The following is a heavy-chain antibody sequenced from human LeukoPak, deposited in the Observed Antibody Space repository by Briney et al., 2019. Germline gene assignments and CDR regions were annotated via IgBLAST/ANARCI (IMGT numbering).Heavy chain of an antibody. J-gene: IGHJ4*02. V-gene: IGHV1-69*13. D-gene: IGHD3-10*01. Sequence: ASVKVSCKASGGTFSSYAISWVRQAPGQGLEWMGGIIPIFGTANYAQKFQGRVTITADESTSTAYMELSSLRSEDTAVYYCATNYGSGSYYFDYWGQGTLVTVSS. CDR3: ATNYGSGSYYFDY. CDR2: IIPIFGTA. CDR1: GGTFSSYA.